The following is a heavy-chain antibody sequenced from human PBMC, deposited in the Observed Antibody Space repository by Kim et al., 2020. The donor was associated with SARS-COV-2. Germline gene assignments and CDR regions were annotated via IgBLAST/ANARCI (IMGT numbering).Heavy chain of an antibody. J-gene: IGHJ6*02. V-gene: IGHV3-30*18. D-gene: IGHD3-10*01. CDR3: AKAVLRGVNYYYYGMDV. Sequence: GGSLRLSCAASGFTFNTYGMYWVRQAPGKGLEWVAVISYDGSNKYYADSVKGRFTISRDNSKNTLYLQMNSLRAEDTAVYYCAKAVLRGVNYYYYGMDVWGHGAAVTVSS. CDR1: GFTFNTYG. CDR2: ISYDGSNK.